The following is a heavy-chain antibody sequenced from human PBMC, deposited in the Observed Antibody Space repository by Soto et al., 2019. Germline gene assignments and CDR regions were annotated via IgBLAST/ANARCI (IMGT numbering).Heavy chain of an antibody. Sequence: SETLSLTCSVSGADINTYSWTWIRQPAGKGLEWIGRIYTSASINYNPSLRGRVTLSVDTSTNQVSLKLASVTAADTAVYYCARGYSYGYRYYYYYGMDVWGQGTTVTVSS. CDR1: GADINTYS. CDR3: ARGYSYGYRYYYYYGMDV. CDR2: IYTSASI. D-gene: IGHD5-18*01. J-gene: IGHJ6*02. V-gene: IGHV4-4*07.